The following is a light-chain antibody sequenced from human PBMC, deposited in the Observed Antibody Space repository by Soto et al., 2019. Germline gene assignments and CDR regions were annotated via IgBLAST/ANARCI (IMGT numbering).Light chain of an antibody. CDR3: QQYYATPYT. CDR1: QSVLYSSNNKNY. J-gene: IGKJ2*01. CDR2: WAS. V-gene: IGKV4-1*01. Sequence: DIVMTQSPDSLAVSLGERATINCKSSQSVLYSSNNKNYLAWYQQKPGQPPKLLIYWASTREYGVPDRFSGSWSGTDFTLTISSLQAEDVAVYYCQQYYATPYTFGQGTKLEIK.